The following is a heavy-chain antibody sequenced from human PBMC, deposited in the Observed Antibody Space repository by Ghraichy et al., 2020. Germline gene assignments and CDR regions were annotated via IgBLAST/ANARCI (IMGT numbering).Heavy chain of an antibody. Sequence: SETLSLTCAISGDTVSSNSAAWNWIRQSPSRGLEWLGRTYYRSKWYNDYAVSVKSRITINPDTSKNQFSLQLNSVTPEDTAVYYCARDLPVVAETYYYGMDVWGQGTTVTVSS. J-gene: IGHJ6*02. CDR1: GDTVSSNSAA. CDR3: ARDLPVVAETYYYGMDV. CDR2: TYYRSKWYN. D-gene: IGHD2-15*01. V-gene: IGHV6-1*01.